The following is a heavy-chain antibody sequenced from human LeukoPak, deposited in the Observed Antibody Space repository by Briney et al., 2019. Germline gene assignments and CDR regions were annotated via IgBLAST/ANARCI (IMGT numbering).Heavy chain of an antibody. J-gene: IGHJ4*02. CDR1: GFTFSSHA. CDR3: AKDVWVRVAPPFYFDY. D-gene: IGHD3-10*01. Sequence: GGSLRLSCAASGFTFSSHALSWVRQAPGKGLEWVSSLSGSGYNTYYADSVKGRFTISRDNSKNTVYLQMNSLRAEDTAVYYCAKDVWVRVAPPFYFDYWGQGTLVTVSS. V-gene: IGHV3-23*01. CDR2: LSGSGYNT.